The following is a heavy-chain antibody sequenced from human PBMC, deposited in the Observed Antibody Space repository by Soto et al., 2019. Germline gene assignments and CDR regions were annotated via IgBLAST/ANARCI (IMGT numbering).Heavy chain of an antibody. CDR3: ARDYYDSSGYSNWFDP. J-gene: IGHJ5*02. D-gene: IGHD3-22*01. CDR1: GYTCTSYG. CDR2: ISAYNGNT. V-gene: IGHV1-18*01. Sequence: ASVKVSCKASGYTCTSYGISWVRQAPGQGLEWMGWISAYNGNTNYAQKLQGRVTMTTDTSTSTAYMELRSLRSDDTAVYYCARDYYDSSGYSNWFDPWGQGTLVTVSS.